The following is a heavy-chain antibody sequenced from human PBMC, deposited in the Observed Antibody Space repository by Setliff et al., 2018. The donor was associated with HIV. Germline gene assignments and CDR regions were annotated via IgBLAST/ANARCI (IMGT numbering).Heavy chain of an antibody. CDR2: VYYSGIT. CDR1: GGSIIDSRYF. CDR3: VRHVWSDDFLVPGWFDS. J-gene: IGHJ5*01. Sequence: SETLSLTCTLSGGSIIDSRYFWGWIRQPPGKGLEWIGSVYYSGITYYSSSLKSRVTVSVDTSRIQFSLKLTSVTAADTAVYKCVRHVWSDDFLVPGWFDSWSQGTLVTVSS. D-gene: IGHD3-3*01. V-gene: IGHV4-39*01.